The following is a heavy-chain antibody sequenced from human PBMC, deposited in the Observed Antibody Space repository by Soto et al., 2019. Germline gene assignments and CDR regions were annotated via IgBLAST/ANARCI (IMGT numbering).Heavy chain of an antibody. CDR3: AREGSYSAYNFAHGIQLWSFDF. CDR2: IFSSWST. V-gene: IGHV4-4*07. D-gene: IGHD5-12*01. Sequence: KTWETLSLSWIVSGGSINTFYWSWFRQPAGKGLKWFGRIFSSWSTSSNPSLESRVAMSVDTSKNHFSLNLSSVTAAGMAVYYCAREGSYSAYNFAHGIQLWSFDFWGQGALVTVSS. CDR1: GGSINTFY. J-gene: IGHJ4*02.